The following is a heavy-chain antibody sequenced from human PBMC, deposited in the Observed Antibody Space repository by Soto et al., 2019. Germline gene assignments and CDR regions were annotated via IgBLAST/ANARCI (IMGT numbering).Heavy chain of an antibody. CDR2: IKQDGSEE. CDR1: GFTFSSYW. D-gene: IGHD6-13*01. V-gene: IGHV3-7*01. J-gene: IGHJ6*02. Sequence: EVQLVESGGGLVQPGGSLRLSCVDSGFTFSSYWMSWVRQAPLKGLEWVGNIKQDGSEENYVDSVKGRVTISRDNAKNSMYLQMNSLRVEDTAVYYCARIAASGRGWDVWGQGTTVVVSS. CDR3: ARIAASGRGWDV.